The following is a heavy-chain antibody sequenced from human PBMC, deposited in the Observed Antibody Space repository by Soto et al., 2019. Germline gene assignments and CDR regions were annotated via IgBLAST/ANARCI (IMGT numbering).Heavy chain of an antibody. Sequence: SETLSLTCAVYGGSFSGYYWSWIRQPPGKGLEWIGEINHSGSTNYNPSLKSRVTISVDTSKNQFSLKLSSVTAADTAVYYCASYYDYVWGSYRFTNWFDPWGQGTLVTVSS. V-gene: IGHV4-34*01. J-gene: IGHJ5*02. CDR2: INHSGST. CDR3: ASYYDYVWGSYRFTNWFDP. CDR1: GGSFSGYY. D-gene: IGHD3-16*02.